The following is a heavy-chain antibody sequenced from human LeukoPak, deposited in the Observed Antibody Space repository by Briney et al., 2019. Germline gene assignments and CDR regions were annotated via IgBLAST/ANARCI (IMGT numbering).Heavy chain of an antibody. J-gene: IGHJ4*02. CDR2: IHAGNGNT. D-gene: IGHD3-10*02. CDR1: GYTFTNYA. V-gene: IGHV1-3*01. Sequence: GASVKVSCKASGYTFTNYAMHWLRQAPGQRLEWMGWIHAGNGNTKYSQKFQGRVTITRDTSASTAYMELSSLRSEDTAVYYCARGPLFRGFDYWGQGTLVTVSS. CDR3: ARGPLFRGFDY.